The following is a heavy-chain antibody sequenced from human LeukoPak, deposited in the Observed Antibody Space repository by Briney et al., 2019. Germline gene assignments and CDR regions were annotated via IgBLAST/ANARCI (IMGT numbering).Heavy chain of an antibody. D-gene: IGHD1-26*01. CDR1: GFTFSSYS. CDR2: ISSSSSYI. V-gene: IGHV3-21*01. CDR3: ARVGDSGSYEFYFDY. J-gene: IGHJ4*02. Sequence: GGSLRLSCAASGFTFSSYSMNWVRQAPGKGLEWVSSISSSSSYIYYADSVKGRFTISRDNAKNSLYLQMNSLRAEDTAVYYCARVGDSGSYEFYFDYWGQGTLVTVSS.